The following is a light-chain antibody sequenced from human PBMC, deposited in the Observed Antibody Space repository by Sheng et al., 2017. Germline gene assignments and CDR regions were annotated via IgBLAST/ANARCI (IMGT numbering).Light chain of an antibody. CDR2: KAS. J-gene: IGKJ3*01. CDR1: QSISTW. CDR3: QQYNTYFPT. Sequence: DIQMTQSPSTLSASVGDRVTITCRASQSISTWLAWYQQKPGKAPKLLIYKASNLDSGVPSRFSGSGSGTEFTLTISSLQPDDFAIYFCQQYNTYFPTFGPGTKVDIK. V-gene: IGKV1-5*03.